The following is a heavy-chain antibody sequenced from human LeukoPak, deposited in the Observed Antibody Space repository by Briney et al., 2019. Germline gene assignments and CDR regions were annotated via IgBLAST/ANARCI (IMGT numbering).Heavy chain of an antibody. CDR2: IYPGDSDT. J-gene: IGHJ4*02. CDR3: AREEIAAAGSIEY. V-gene: IGHV5-51*01. D-gene: IGHD6-13*01. CDR1: GYSFTSYW. Sequence: GESLKISCKGSGYSFTSYWIGWVRQMPGKGLEWMGIIYPGDSDTRYSPSFQGQVIISADKSISTAYLQWSSLKASDTAMYYCAREEIAAAGSIEYWGQGIQVTVSS.